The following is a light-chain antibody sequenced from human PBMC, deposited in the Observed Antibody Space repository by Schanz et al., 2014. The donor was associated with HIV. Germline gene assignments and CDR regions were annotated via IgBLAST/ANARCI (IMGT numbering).Light chain of an antibody. V-gene: IGLV2-8*01. CDR2: EVN. CDR3: CSYAGSYTPFV. CDR1: TSDIGAYNY. Sequence: QSALTQPPSASGSPGHSVTISCTGTTSDIGAYNYVSWYQLHPGRAPKLIIFEVNRRPSGVPNRFSGSKSGNTASLTISGLQAEDEADYYCCSYAGSYTPFVFGTGTKLTVL. J-gene: IGLJ1*01.